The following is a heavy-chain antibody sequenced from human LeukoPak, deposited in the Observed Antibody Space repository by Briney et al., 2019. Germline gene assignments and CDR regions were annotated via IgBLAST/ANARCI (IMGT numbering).Heavy chain of an antibody. V-gene: IGHV1-2*02. CDR3: ARDRRIVGATSYYYYYAMDV. Sequence: ASVKVSCKASGYTFTGYYMHWVRQAPGQGLEWMGWINPNSGGTNYAQKLQGRVTMTRDTSISTAYMELSRLRSDDTAVYYCARDRRIVGATSYYYYYAMDVWGQGTTVTVSS. D-gene: IGHD1-26*01. J-gene: IGHJ6*02. CDR2: INPNSGGT. CDR1: GYTFTGYY.